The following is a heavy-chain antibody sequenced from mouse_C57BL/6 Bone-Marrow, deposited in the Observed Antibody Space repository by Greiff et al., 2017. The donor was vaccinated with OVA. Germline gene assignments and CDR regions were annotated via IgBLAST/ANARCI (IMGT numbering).Heavy chain of an antibody. J-gene: IGHJ3*01. D-gene: IGHD2-3*01. V-gene: IGHV5-6*01. CDR1: GFTFSSYG. CDR3: AREREIYDVTPFAY. CDR2: ISSGGSYT. Sequence: EVMLVESGGDLVKPGGSLKLSCAASGFTFSSYGMSWVRQTPDKRLEWVATISSGGSYTYYPDSVKGRFTISRDNAKNTLYLQMSSQKSEDTAMYYCAREREIYDVTPFAYWGQGTLVTVSA.